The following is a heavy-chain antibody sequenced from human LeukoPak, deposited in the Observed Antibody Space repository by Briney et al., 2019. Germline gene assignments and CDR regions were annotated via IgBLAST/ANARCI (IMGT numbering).Heavy chain of an antibody. CDR3: ATAGSNGFDY. CDR1: GYTFSSYA. V-gene: IGHV7-4-1*01. CDR2: INTHTGNP. D-gene: IGHD4-23*01. Sequence: ASVKVSCKASGYTFSSYAMNWVRQAPGQGLEWMGWINTHTGNPTYAQGFTGRFVLSLDTSVGTAYLQIGSLRAEDTAEYYCATAGSNGFDYWGQGTLVTVSS. J-gene: IGHJ4*02.